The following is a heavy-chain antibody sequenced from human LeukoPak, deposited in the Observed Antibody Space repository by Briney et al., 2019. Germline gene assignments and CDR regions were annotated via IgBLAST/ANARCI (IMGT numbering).Heavy chain of an antibody. J-gene: IGHJ6*02. Sequence: TSETLSLTCAVYGGSFSGYYWSWSREPPGKGLEWVAEINHSGSTNYNPSLKSRVTISVDTSKNQFSLKLSSVTAADTAVYYCAKSGIVVVPAAMRTDVWGQGTTVTVSS. CDR1: GGSFSGYY. V-gene: IGHV4-34*01. CDR2: INHSGST. D-gene: IGHD2-2*01. CDR3: AKSGIVVVPAAMRTDV.